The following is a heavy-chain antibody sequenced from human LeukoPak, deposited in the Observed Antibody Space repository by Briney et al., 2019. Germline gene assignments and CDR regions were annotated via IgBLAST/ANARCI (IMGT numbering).Heavy chain of an antibody. CDR1: GGTFSSTT. CDR2: ITPIFRTP. V-gene: IGHV1-69*13. J-gene: IGHJ4*02. D-gene: IGHD3-22*01. Sequence: SVKVSCKASGGTFSSTTINWVRRAPGQGLEWMGGITPIFRTPNYAQKFQGRVTITAVESMSTAYMELSSLRSDDTAVYYCARAPMIVVVSPDYWGQGTLVTVSS. CDR3: ARAPMIVVVSPDY.